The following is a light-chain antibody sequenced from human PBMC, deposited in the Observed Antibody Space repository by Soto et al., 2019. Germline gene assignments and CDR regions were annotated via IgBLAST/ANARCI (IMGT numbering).Light chain of an antibody. CDR2: DVS. J-gene: IGLJ1*01. Sequence: QSALTQPASVSGSPGQSITISCTGTSSDVGGYNYVSWYQQHPGKAPKLMIYDVSNRPSGVSNRFSGSKSGNTASLTTSGLQAEDEADYYCSSYTSSSTLGGVFGTGTKVTVL. V-gene: IGLV2-14*01. CDR1: SSDVGGYNY. CDR3: SSYTSSSTLGGV.